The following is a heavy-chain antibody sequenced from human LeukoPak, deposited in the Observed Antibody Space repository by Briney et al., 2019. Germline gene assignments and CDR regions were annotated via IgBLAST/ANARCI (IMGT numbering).Heavy chain of an antibody. V-gene: IGHV3-21*01. Sequence: LGGSLRLSCAASGFTFSSYSMNWVRQAPGKGLEWVSSISSSSSYIYYADSVKGRFTISRANAKNSLYLQMNSLRAEDTAVYYCARYHPNIPFDYWGQGTLVTVSS. CDR3: ARYHPNIPFDY. J-gene: IGHJ4*02. D-gene: IGHD2/OR15-2a*01. CDR2: ISSSSSYI. CDR1: GFTFSSYS.